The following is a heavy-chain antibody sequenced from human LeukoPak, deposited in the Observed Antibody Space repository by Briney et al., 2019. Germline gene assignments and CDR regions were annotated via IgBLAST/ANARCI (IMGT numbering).Heavy chain of an antibody. CDR3: AKVVSRYCSRTSCRDY. Sequence: GGSLRLSCGASGFTFDDYWMSWVRQAPGQGLEWVANINQDGSEKYYLDSAKGRFTISRDNARNSLYLQVNSLRAEDTAVYYCAKVVSRYCSRTSCRDYWGQGTLVTVSS. CDR2: INQDGSEK. J-gene: IGHJ4*02. V-gene: IGHV3-7*03. CDR1: GFTFDDYW. D-gene: IGHD2-2*01.